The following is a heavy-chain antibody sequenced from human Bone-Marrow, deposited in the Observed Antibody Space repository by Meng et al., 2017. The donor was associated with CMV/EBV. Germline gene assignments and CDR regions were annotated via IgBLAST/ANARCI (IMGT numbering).Heavy chain of an antibody. Sequence: QVQLVQSGAEVKKPGASGKGSXKGSGYTFTGYYMHWVRQAPGQGLEWMGWINPNSGGTNYAQKFQGRVTMTRDTSISTAYMELSRLRSDDTAVYYCAREYYYDSSGYPRWFDPWGQGTLVTVSS. J-gene: IGHJ5*02. V-gene: IGHV1-2*02. D-gene: IGHD3-22*01. CDR3: AREYYYDSSGYPRWFDP. CDR1: GYTFTGYY. CDR2: INPNSGGT.